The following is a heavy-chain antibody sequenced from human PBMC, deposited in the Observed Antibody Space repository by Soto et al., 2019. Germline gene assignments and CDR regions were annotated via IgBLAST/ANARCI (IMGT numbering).Heavy chain of an antibody. CDR3: ARDPVWYYDSSGYYYSEGMDV. CDR1: GYTFTSYD. Sequence: ASVKVSCKASGYTFTSYDINWVRQATGQGLEWMGGIIPIFGTANYAQKFQGRVTITADKSTSTAYMELSSLRSEDTAVYYCARDPVWYYDSSGYYYSEGMDVWGQGTTVTVSS. D-gene: IGHD3-22*01. V-gene: IGHV1-69*06. J-gene: IGHJ6*02. CDR2: IIPIFGTA.